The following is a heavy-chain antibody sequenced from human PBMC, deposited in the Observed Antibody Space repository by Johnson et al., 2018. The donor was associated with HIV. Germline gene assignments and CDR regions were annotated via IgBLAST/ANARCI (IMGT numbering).Heavy chain of an antibody. CDR2: ISWNSGSI. J-gene: IGHJ3*02. V-gene: IGHV3-9*01. Sequence: EVQLVESGGGLVQPGGSPRLSCAASGFTFDDYAMHWVRQAPGKGLEWVSGISWNSGSIGYADSVKGRFTISRDNAKNSLYLQMNSLRAEDTALYYCAKDMAARTFDAFDIWDQGTMVTVSS. D-gene: IGHD6-6*01. CDR3: AKDMAARTFDAFDI. CDR1: GFTFDDYA.